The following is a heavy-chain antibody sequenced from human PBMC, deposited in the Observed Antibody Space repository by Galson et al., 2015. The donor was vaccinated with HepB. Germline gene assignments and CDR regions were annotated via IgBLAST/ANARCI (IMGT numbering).Heavy chain of an antibody. CDR2: ISYDGSNK. V-gene: IGHV3-30-3*01. CDR1: GFTFSSYA. Sequence: SLRLSCAASGFTFSSYAMHWVRQAPGKGLEWVAVISYDGSNKYYADSVKGRFTISRDNSKNTLYLQMNSLRAEDTAVYYCARDTEQLVRSGYFDYWGQGTLVTVSS. D-gene: IGHD6-13*01. J-gene: IGHJ4*02. CDR3: ARDTEQLVRSGYFDY.